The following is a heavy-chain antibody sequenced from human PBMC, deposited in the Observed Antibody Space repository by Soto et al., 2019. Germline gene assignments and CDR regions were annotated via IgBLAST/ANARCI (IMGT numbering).Heavy chain of an antibody. Sequence: SETLSLTCAVSGGSISSSNWWSWVRQPPGKGLEWIGEIYHSGSTNYNPSLKSRVTISVDKSKNQFSLKLSSVTAADTAVYYCARGERSSGWYNFDYWGQGTLVTVSS. J-gene: IGHJ4*02. D-gene: IGHD6-19*01. CDR3: ARGERSSGWYNFDY. CDR2: IYHSGST. CDR1: GGSISSSNW. V-gene: IGHV4-4*02.